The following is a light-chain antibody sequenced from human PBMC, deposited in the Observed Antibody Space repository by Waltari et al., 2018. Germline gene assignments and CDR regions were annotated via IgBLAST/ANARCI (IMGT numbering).Light chain of an antibody. V-gene: IGKV1-39*01. CDR1: ESITNS. CDR2: TAS. J-gene: IGKJ2*01. Sequence: DIQMTQSPSSLSASVGTGVSITCRASESITNSLNWYQQKPRKAPKLLIHTASSLQSGVPSRFSGRGSGTEFTLTISGLQPGDVATYYCQQSYTVAFTFGPGTKLEI. CDR3: QQSYTVAFT.